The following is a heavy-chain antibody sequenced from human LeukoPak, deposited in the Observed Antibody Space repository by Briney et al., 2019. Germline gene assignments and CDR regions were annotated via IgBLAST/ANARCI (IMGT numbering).Heavy chain of an antibody. CDR3: AKDLGSVVTPPSLDY. D-gene: IGHD4-23*01. V-gene: IGHV3-23*01. CDR2: ASGSGGST. CDR1: GFTFSSYA. J-gene: IGHJ4*02. Sequence: GGSLRLSCAASGFTFSSYAMSWVRQAPGKGLEWVSSASGSGGSTYYADSVKGRFTISRDNSRNTLYLQMNSLRAEDTAVYYCAKDLGSVVTPPSLDYWGQGTLVTVSS.